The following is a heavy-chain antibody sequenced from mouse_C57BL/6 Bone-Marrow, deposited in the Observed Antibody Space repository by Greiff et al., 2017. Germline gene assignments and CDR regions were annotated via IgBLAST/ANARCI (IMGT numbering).Heavy chain of an antibody. V-gene: IGHV1-18*01. CDR3: ARFGYYGRGAMDY. CDR1: GYTFTDYN. CDR2: INPNNGGT. D-gene: IGHD1-1*01. J-gene: IGHJ4*01. Sequence: VQLQQSGPELVKPGASVKIPCKASGYTFTDYNMDWVKQSHGKSLEWIGDINPNNGGTIYNQKFKGKATLTVDKSSSTASMALRSLTSEYTAVYYCARFGYYGRGAMDYWGQGTSVTVSS.